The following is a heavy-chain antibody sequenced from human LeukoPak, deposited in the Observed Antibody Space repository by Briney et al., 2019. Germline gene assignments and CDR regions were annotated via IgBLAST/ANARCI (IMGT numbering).Heavy chain of an antibody. V-gene: IGHV4-39*01. CDR1: GGSISSSSYY. J-gene: IGHJ6*03. CDR3: ARVKSGQQLAYFYYYMDV. D-gene: IGHD6-13*01. CDR2: IYYSGST. Sequence: SETLSLTCTVSGGSISSSSYYWGWIRQPPGKGLEWIVSIYYSGSTYYNPSLKSRVTMSVDTSKNQFSLSLSSVTAADTAVYYCARVKSGQQLAYFYYYMDVWGKGTTVTVSS.